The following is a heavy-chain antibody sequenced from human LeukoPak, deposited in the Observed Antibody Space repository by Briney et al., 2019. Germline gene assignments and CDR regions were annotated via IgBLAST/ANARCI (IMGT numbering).Heavy chain of an antibody. J-gene: IGHJ4*02. D-gene: IGHD4-17*01. Sequence: GRSLRLSCAASGFTFDDYAMHWVRQVPGKGLEWVSGISWNSGNIGYADSVKGRFTISRDNAKNSLYLQMNSLRAEDTAVYYCARDQYGDYSFDYWGQGTLVTVSS. CDR3: ARDQYGDYSFDY. V-gene: IGHV3-9*01. CDR2: ISWNSGNI. CDR1: GFTFDDYA.